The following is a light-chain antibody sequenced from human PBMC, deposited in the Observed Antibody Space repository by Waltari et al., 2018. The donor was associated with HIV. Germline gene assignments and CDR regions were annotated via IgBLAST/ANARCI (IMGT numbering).Light chain of an antibody. CDR1: SSDVGGSNF. CDR2: DVT. CDR3: ESYTSTSVWV. J-gene: IGLJ3*02. Sequence: QSALTQPASVSRSPGQSITISCTGSSSDVGGSNFVSWYQQHPGKAPRVLIYDVTTRPSGVSDRFSGSRSGDTASLTISGLQPEDEADYYCESYTSTSVWVFGGGTRLTVL. V-gene: IGLV2-14*03.